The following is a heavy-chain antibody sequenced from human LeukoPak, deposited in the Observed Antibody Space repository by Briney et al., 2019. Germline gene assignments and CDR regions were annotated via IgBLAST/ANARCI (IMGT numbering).Heavy chain of an antibody. CDR2: IYYSGNT. D-gene: IGHD6-6*01. CDR1: GGSISNYY. Sequence: PSETLSLTCTVSGGSISNYYWSWIRQPPGKGLEWIGYIYYSGNTNYNPSLKSRVTISVDTSKNQFSLKLSSVTAADTAVYYCASNKYSRDAFDIWGQGTMVTVSS. V-gene: IGHV4-59*08. J-gene: IGHJ3*02. CDR3: ASNKYSRDAFDI.